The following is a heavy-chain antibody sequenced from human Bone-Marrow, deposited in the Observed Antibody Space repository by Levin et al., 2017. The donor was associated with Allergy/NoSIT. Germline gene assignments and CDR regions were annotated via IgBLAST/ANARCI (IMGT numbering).Heavy chain of an antibody. CDR2: IYYTGIT. CDR3: ARQRPRWFGETRRGDYFAD. J-gene: IGHJ4*02. Sequence: SETLSLTCTVSGDSMTSSSSYWGWVRQPPGKGLEWFGHIYYTGITYYNSSLKSRVTMSVDTSKNQFSLRLTSVTAADTAVYYCARQRPRWFGETRRGDYFADWGQGTLVIVSS. V-gene: IGHV4-39*01. CDR1: GDSMTSSSSY. D-gene: IGHD3-10*01.